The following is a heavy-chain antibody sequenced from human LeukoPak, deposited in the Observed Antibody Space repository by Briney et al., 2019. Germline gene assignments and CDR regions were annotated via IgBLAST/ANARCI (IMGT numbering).Heavy chain of an antibody. CDR1: GGSFSGYY. CDR2: IYYSGST. J-gene: IGHJ1*01. D-gene: IGHD3-22*01. V-gene: IGHV4-59*08. CDR3: ARGTYYYDSSGFQH. Sequence: PSETLSLTCAVYGGSFSGYYWSWIRQPPGEGLEWIVYIYYSGSTNYNPSLKSRVTISVDTSRNQFSLKLSSVTAADTAVYYCARGTYYYDSSGFQHWGQGTLVTVSS.